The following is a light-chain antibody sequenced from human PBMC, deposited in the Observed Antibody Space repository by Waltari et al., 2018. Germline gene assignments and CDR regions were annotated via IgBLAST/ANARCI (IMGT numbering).Light chain of an antibody. J-gene: IGLJ3*02. Sequence: QSVLTQPPSASGTPGQRVTISCSGSASNIGGNLVNWYQQLPGKAPKLPIYRSDPRPSGVPDRCSGSKTGTSASLAISGLQSDDEADYFCASWDDSLNGHWVFGGGTKVTVL. CDR2: RSD. V-gene: IGLV1-44*01. CDR3: ASWDDSLNGHWV. CDR1: ASNIGGNL.